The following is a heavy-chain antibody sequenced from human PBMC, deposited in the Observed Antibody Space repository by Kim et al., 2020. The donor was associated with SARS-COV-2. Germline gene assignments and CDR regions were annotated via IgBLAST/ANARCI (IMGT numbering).Heavy chain of an antibody. V-gene: IGHV4-39*07. CDR1: GGSISSSSYY. J-gene: IGHJ6*01. D-gene: IGHD3-9*01. Sequence: SETLSLTCTVSGGSISSSSYYWGWIRQPPGKGLEWIGSIYYSGSTYYNPSLKSRVTISVDTSKNQFSLKLSSVTAADTAVYYCARDGSLRYFDWLSGYYG. CDR3: ARDGSLRYFDWLSGYYG. CDR2: IYYSGST.